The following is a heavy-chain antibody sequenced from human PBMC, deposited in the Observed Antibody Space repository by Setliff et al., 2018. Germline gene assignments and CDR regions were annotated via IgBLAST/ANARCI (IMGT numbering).Heavy chain of an antibody. CDR1: GGSMNPYY. J-gene: IGHJ4*03. V-gene: IGHV4-4*08. CDR3: ARGQYNSGYYGEPSSYYFDS. D-gene: IGHD5-12*01. CDR2: VSASGST. Sequence: PSETLSLTCTVSGGSMNPYYWSWIRLPPGKGLEWIGYVSASGSTKYSPSLESRLTIFMDSSKSQFSLWSSSVTAADTATYYCARGQYNSGYYGEPSSYYFDSWVPETLLVTVSS.